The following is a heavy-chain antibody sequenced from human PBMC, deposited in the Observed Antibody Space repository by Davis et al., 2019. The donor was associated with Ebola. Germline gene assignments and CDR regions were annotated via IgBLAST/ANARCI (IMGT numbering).Heavy chain of an antibody. CDR3: ATFNSWAKYNWFDP. CDR2: IYSGGST. J-gene: IGHJ5*02. Sequence: GESLKISCAASGLTFDDYGMSWVRQAPGKGLEWVSVIYSGGSTYYADSVKGRFTISRDNSKNTLYLQMNSLRAEDTAVYYCATFNSWAKYNWFDPWGQGTLVTVSS. V-gene: IGHV3-53*01. D-gene: IGHD6-13*01. CDR1: GLTFDDYG.